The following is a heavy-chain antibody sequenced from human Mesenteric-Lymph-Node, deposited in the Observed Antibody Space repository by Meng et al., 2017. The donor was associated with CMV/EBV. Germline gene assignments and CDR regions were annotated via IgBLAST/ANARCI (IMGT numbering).Heavy chain of an antibody. J-gene: IGHJ5*02. CDR1: GLSFGNAW. Sequence: GGSLRLSCAASGLSFGNAWMTWVRQAPGKGLEWVGRSKSKPDGGTTDYAAPVKDRFTISRDDSKNTLYLQMNSLKTEDTAVYYCTTTRDYYDSSGYIGDWFDPWGQGTLVTVSS. CDR2: SKSKPDGGTT. V-gene: IGHV3-15*01. CDR3: TTTRDYYDSSGYIGDWFDP. D-gene: IGHD3-22*01.